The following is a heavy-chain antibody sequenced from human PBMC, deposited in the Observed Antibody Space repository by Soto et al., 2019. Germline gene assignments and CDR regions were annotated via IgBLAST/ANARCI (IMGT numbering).Heavy chain of an antibody. J-gene: IGHJ4*02. Sequence: EVQLLESGGDLVQPGGSLRLSCAASGFSISNYAMTWVRQAPGKGLEWVSGITGSGDKTYYADSVKGRFIISRDNSKNTLYLQMNSLRAEDTALYYCARDCISSSCSIWHYWGQGTLVTVSS. V-gene: IGHV3-23*01. CDR3: ARDCISSSCSIWHY. CDR1: GFSISNYA. D-gene: IGHD2-2*01. CDR2: ITGSGDKT.